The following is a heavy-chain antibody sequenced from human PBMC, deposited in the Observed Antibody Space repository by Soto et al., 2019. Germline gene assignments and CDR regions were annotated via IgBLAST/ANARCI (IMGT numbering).Heavy chain of an antibody. CDR3: ARGGWAYSSSWYTIREYCYYGIHI. V-gene: IGHV1-8*01. CDR2: MNPNSGNT. J-gene: IGHJ6*02. D-gene: IGHD6-13*01. CDR1: GYTFTSYD. Sequence: ASVKVSCKASGYTFTSYDINWVRQATGQGLEWMGWMNPNSGNTGYAQKFQGRVTMTRNTSISTAYMVLSSLRSEDTAVYYCARGGWAYSSSWYTIREYCYYGIHIWGQGTTVTVYS.